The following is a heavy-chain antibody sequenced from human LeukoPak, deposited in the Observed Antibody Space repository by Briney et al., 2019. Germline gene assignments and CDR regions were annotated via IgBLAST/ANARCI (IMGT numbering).Heavy chain of an antibody. V-gene: IGHV3-74*01. J-gene: IGHJ4*02. CDR1: GFTFSSYW. CDR3: ARDKGDIVVVPAASDY. CDR2: INSDGSST. Sequence: QPGGSLRLSCAASGFTFSSYWMHWVRQAPGKGLVWVSRINSDGSSTSYADSVKGRFTISRDNAKNTLYLQINSLRAEDTAVYYCARDKGDIVVVPAASDYWGQGTLVTVSS. D-gene: IGHD2-2*01.